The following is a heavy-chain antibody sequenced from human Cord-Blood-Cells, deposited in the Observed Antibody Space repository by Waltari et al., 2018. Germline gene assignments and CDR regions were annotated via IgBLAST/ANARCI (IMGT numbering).Heavy chain of an antibody. CDR3: ANCGRYNWNYAGDAFDI. V-gene: IGHV1-2*02. Sequence: QVQLVQSGAEVKKPGASVKVSCKASGYTFTGYYMHWVRQAPGQGLEWMGWINPNSGGTNYAQKFQGRVTMTRDTSISTAYMELSRLRSDDTAVYYCANCGRYNWNYAGDAFDIWGQGTMVTVSS. D-gene: IGHD1-7*01. CDR2: INPNSGGT. J-gene: IGHJ3*02. CDR1: GYTFTGYY.